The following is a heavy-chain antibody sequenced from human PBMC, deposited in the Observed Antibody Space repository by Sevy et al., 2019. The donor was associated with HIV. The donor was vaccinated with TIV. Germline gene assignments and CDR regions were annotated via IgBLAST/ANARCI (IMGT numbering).Heavy chain of an antibody. Sequence: GGSLRLSCAASGFTFNSYWMSWVRQAPGKGLEWVANIKQDGSEKYYVDSVKGRFTISRDNSQNSLFLQMNTLRAEDTVVYYCAREGSPYDTYYYYYGMDVWGQGTMVTVSS. CDR2: IKQDGSEK. V-gene: IGHV3-7*01. CDR3: AREGSPYDTYYYYYGMDV. J-gene: IGHJ6*02. CDR1: GFTFNSYW. D-gene: IGHD5-12*01.